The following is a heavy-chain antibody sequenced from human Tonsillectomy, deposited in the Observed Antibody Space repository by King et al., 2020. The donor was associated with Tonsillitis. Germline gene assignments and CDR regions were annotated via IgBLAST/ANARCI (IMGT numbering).Heavy chain of an antibody. CDR1: GGSITSSLYY. V-gene: IGHV4-39*01. CDR3: VLLELGILWFDP. J-gene: IGHJ5*02. D-gene: IGHD7-27*01. Sequence: QLQESGPGLVKASDTLSLTCTVSGGSITSSLYYWAWIRQPPGKGLGWVGNIFYTGSTFYNPSLRGRVTISVDTSRNQFSLKLTSMTASDTAVYHCVLLELGILWFDPWGQGTLVTVSS. CDR2: IFYTGST.